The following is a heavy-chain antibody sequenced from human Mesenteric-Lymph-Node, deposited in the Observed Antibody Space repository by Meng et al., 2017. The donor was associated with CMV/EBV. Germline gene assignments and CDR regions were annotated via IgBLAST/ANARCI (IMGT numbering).Heavy chain of an antibody. CDR2: IYYSGST. D-gene: IGHD3-3*01. CDR3: AKDRSDFGWFDP. CDR1: GGSISSSRYY. J-gene: IGHJ5*02. V-gene: IGHV4-39*07. Sequence: SETLSLTCTVSGGSISSSRYYWDWIRQPPGTGLEWIGSIYYSGSTHYNPSLTSRLTISVDTSKNQFSLKLSSVTAADTAVYYCAKDRSDFGWFDPWGQGTLVTVSS.